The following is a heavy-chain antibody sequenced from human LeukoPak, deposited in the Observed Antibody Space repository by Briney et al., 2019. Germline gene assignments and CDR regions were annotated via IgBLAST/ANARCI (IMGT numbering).Heavy chain of an antibody. J-gene: IGHJ4*02. D-gene: IGHD5-12*01. V-gene: IGHV1-2*02. CDR1: GYTFTGYY. CDR3: ATGVATAFTY. CDR2: INPGSGDS. Sequence: GASVKVSCKASGYTFTGYYIHWVRQAPGQGLEWMAWINPGSGDSYSAPKFQGRVTMTRDTSISTASMEVSWLSSDDTAVYYCATGVATAFTYWGQGTLVTVSS.